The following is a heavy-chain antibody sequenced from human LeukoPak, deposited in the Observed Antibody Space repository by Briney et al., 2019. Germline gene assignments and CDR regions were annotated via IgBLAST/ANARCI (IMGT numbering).Heavy chain of an antibody. CDR2: ISAYNGNT. D-gene: IGHD1-26*01. J-gene: IGHJ4*02. V-gene: IGHV1-18*01. CDR3: ARDEWELLPGGTNY. Sequence: GASVKVSCKASGYTFTSYGISWVRQAPGQGLEWMGWISAYNGNTNYAQKLQGGVTMTTDTSTGTAYMELRSLRSDDTAVYYCARDEWELLPGGTNYWGQGTLVTVSS. CDR1: GYTFTSYG.